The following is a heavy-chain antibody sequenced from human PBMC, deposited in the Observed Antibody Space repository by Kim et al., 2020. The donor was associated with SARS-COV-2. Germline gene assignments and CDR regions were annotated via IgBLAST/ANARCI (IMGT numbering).Heavy chain of an antibody. Sequence: SETLSLTCTVSGGSISSYYWSWIRQPPGKGLEWIGYIYYSGSTNYNPSLKSRVTISVDTSKNQFSLKLSSVTTADTAVYYCARTYYYGSGDLDFDYWGQGTLVTVSS. J-gene: IGHJ4*02. CDR3: ARTYYYGSGDLDFDY. CDR2: IYYSGST. V-gene: IGHV4-59*13. CDR1: GGSISSYY. D-gene: IGHD3-10*01.